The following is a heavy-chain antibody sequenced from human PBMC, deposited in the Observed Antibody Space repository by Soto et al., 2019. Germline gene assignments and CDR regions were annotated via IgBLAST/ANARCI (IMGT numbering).Heavy chain of an antibody. D-gene: IGHD3-3*01. CDR2: IIPIFGTA. Sequence: SVKVSCKASGGTFSSYAISWVRQAPGQGLEWMGGIIPIFGTANYAQKFQGRVTITADKSTSTAHMELSSLRSEDTAVYYCARDPDDYDFWSGYPRPHYYYYGMDVCGQGTTVTVSS. J-gene: IGHJ6*02. CDR1: GGTFSSYA. CDR3: ARDPDDYDFWSGYPRPHYYYYGMDV. V-gene: IGHV1-69*06.